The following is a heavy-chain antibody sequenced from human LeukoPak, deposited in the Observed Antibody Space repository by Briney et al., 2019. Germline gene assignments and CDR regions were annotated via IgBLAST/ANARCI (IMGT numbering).Heavy chain of an antibody. Sequence: GGSLRLSCAASGFTFSSYSMNWVRQAPGKGLEWVSYISSSSSTIYYADSVKGRFTISRDNAKNSLYLQMNSLRAEDTAVYYCARDRVYYDSSGYYFDAFDIWGQGTMVTVSS. D-gene: IGHD3-22*01. J-gene: IGHJ3*02. CDR3: ARDRVYYDSSGYYFDAFDI. V-gene: IGHV3-48*01. CDR1: GFTFSSYS. CDR2: ISSSSSTI.